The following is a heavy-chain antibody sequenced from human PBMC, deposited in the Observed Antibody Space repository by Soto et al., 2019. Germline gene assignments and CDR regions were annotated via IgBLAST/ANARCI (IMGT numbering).Heavy chain of an antibody. V-gene: IGHV3-15*01. CDR1: GFTFSNAW. Sequence: GGSLRLSCAASGFTFSNAWMSWVRQAPGKGLEWVGRIKSKTDGGTTDYAAPVKGRFTISRDDSKNTLYLQMNSLKTEDTAVYYCTTANTGQLERRPEVYFDYWGQGTLVTVSS. CDR2: IKSKTDGGTT. J-gene: IGHJ4*02. CDR3: TTANTGQLERRPEVYFDY. D-gene: IGHD1-1*01.